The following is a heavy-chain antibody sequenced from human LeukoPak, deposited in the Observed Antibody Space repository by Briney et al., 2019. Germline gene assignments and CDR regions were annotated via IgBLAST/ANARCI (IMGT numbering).Heavy chain of an antibody. J-gene: IGHJ6*04. D-gene: IGHD3-3*01. CDR1: GGSFNNYS. Sequence: SETLSLTCAVYGGSFNNYSWSWIRQPPGKGLEWIGEINHSGSTNYNPSLKSRVTISVDTSKNQFSLKLSSVTAADTAVYYCARSSRNYDFWSGFDYYDAWGKGTTVTVSS. CDR2: INHSGST. V-gene: IGHV4-34*01. CDR3: ARSSRNYDFWSGFDYYDA.